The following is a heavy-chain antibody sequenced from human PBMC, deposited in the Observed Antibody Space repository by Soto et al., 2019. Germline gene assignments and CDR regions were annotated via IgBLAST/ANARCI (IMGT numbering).Heavy chain of an antibody. J-gene: IGHJ4*02. Sequence: EVQLVESGGGLVQPGGSLRLSCAVSGFTVGTDSMSWVRQAPGKGLEWVSGIYKDGSTYHADSVKGRFSTSRDSSKNTLYLQTDNLGAQDTAVYHCVRDSSYYGSGRGVLDYWGQGTLVTVSS. CDR3: VRDSSYYGSGRGVLDY. CDR1: GFTVGTDS. CDR2: IYKDGST. D-gene: IGHD3-10*01. V-gene: IGHV3-66*01.